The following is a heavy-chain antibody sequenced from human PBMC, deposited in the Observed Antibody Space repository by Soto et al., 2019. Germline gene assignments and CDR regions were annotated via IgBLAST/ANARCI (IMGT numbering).Heavy chain of an antibody. J-gene: IGHJ4*02. CDR2: INHSGST. CDR1: GGSFSGYY. D-gene: IGHD3-3*01. V-gene: IGHV4-34*01. CDR3: ARRGFWSGYYHY. Sequence: PSETLSLTCGVYGGSFSGYYWSWIRQPPGKGLEWIGEINHSGSTNYNPSLKSRVTISVDTSKNQFSLKLSSVTAADTAVYYCARRGFWSGYYHYWGQGTLVTVS.